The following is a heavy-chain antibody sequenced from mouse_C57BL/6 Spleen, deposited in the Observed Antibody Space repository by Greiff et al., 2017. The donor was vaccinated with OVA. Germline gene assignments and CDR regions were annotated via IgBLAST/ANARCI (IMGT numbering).Heavy chain of an antibody. J-gene: IGHJ3*01. V-gene: IGHV1-15*01. CDR2: IDPETGGT. CDR1: GYTFTDYE. Sequence: VQLQESGAELVRPGASVTLSCKASGYTFTDYEMHWVKQTPVHGLEWIGAIDPETGGTAYNQKFKGKAILTADKSSSTAYMELRSLTSEDSAVYYCTRKGFAYWGQGTLVTVSA. CDR3: TRKGFAY.